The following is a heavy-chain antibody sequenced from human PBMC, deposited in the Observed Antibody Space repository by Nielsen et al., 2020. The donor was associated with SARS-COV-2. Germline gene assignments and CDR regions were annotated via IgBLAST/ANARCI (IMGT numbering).Heavy chain of an antibody. V-gene: IGHV1-69*06. J-gene: IGHJ6*02. Sequence: SVKVSCKASGGTFSSYAISWVRQAPGQGLEWMGGFIPIFGTANYAQKFQGRVTITADKSTSTAYMELSSLRSEDTAVYYCARADRSSRYYYYGMDVWGQGTTVTVSS. CDR2: FIPIFGTA. D-gene: IGHD5/OR15-5a*01. CDR3: ARADRSSRYYYYGMDV. CDR1: GGTFSSYA.